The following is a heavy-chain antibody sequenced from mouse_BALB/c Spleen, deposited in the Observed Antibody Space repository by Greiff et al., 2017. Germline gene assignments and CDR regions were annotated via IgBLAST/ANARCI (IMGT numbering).Heavy chain of an antibody. J-gene: IGHJ4*01. CDR2: IDPANGNT. V-gene: IGHV14-3*02. Sequence: VQLKESGAELVKPGASVKLSCTASGFNIKDTYMHWVKQRPEQGLEWIGRIDPANGNTKYDPKFQGKATITADTSSNTAYLQLSSLTSEDTAVYYCALGLRRNDAMDYWGQGTSVTVSS. CDR3: ALGLRRNDAMDY. CDR1: GFNIKDTY. D-gene: IGHD2-4*01.